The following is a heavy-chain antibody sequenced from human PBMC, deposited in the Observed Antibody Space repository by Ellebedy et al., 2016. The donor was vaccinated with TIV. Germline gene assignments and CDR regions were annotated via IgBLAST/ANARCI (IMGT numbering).Heavy chain of an antibody. V-gene: IGHV4-59*02. Sequence: SETLSLTXTVSGASVSDHYWSWIRQPPGKGLEWIGYIYHSGTPKYNPSLKSRVTISADTSKNQISLKLNSVTAADTAVYYFAKDPSGDYGHWGNGTLVTVSS. CDR1: GASVSDHY. CDR2: IYHSGTP. D-gene: IGHD4-17*01. J-gene: IGHJ4*01. CDR3: AKDPSGDYGH.